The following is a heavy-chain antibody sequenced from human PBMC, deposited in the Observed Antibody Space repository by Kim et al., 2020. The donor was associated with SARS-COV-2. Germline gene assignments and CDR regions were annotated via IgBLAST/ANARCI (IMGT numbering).Heavy chain of an antibody. CDR3: ARVGRESTYSSGQPDPKRRAVYPRNNWFDP. J-gene: IGHJ5*02. V-gene: IGHV3-30*04. CDR1: GFTFSSYA. D-gene: IGHD6-19*01. CDR2: ISYDGSNK. Sequence: GGSLRLSCAASGFTFSSYAMHWVRQAPGKGLEWVAVISYDGSNKYYADSVKGRFTISRDNSKNTLYLQMNSLRAEDTAVYYCARVGRESTYSSGQPDPKRRAVYPRNNWFDPWGQGTLVTVSS.